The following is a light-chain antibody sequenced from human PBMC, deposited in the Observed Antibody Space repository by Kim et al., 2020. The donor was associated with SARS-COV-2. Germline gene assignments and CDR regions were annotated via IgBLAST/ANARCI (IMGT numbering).Light chain of an antibody. V-gene: IGKV1-9*01. J-gene: IGKJ3*01. Sequence: GVTITGRTSQGLISRLAWYQQKPGTAPELLISATSTLDSGVPSMFSGSGSGTDFTLTISNLQPEDFATYYCRQVSSYPLVIFTFGPGTKVDIK. CDR2: ATS. CDR3: RQVSSYPLVIFT. CDR1: QGLISR.